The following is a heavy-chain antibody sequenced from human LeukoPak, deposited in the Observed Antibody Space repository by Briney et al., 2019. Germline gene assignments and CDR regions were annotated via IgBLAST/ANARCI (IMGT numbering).Heavy chain of an antibody. J-gene: IGHJ4*02. CDR1: GFTFSRYW. Sequence: GGSLRLSCAASGFTFSRYWMSWVRQAPGKGLEWVANIKLDGSETNYGDSVKGRFTVSRDNAKNSLSLQMDSLRAEDTAVYYCARGYSYVFYWGQGTLVSVSS. CDR3: ARGYSYVFY. D-gene: IGHD5-18*01. V-gene: IGHV3-7*04. CDR2: IKLDGSET.